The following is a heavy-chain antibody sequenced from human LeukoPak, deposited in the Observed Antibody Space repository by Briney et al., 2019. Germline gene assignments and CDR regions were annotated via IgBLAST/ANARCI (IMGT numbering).Heavy chain of an antibody. CDR3: ARLVTMVRGDGGY. CDR1: GYSISSTYY. D-gene: IGHD3-10*01. V-gene: IGHV4-38-2*02. Sequence: SETLSLTCTVSGYSISSTYYWGWIRQPPGKGLEWIGSIYHSGSTYYNPSLKSRVTISVDTSKNQFSLKLTSVTAADTAVYYCARLVTMVRGDGGYWGQGTLVTVSS. CDR2: IYHSGST. J-gene: IGHJ4*02.